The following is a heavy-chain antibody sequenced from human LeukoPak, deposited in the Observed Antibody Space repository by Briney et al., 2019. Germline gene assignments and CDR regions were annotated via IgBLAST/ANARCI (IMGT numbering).Heavy chain of an antibody. CDR1: GYSFTSYW. D-gene: IGHD3-22*01. CDR2: IYPGDSDT. J-gene: IGHJ4*02. CDR3: ARPAYYYDSSGYYLLYYFDY. V-gene: IGHV5-51*01. Sequence: PGESLKISCKGPGYSFTSYWIGWVRQMPGKGLEWMGIIYPGDSDTRYSPSFQGQVTISADKSISTAYLQWSSLKASDTAMYYCARPAYYYDSSGYYLLYYFDYWGQGTLVTVSS.